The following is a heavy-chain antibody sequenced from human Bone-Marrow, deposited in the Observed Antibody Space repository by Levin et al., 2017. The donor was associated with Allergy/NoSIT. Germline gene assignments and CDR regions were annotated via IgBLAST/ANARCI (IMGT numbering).Heavy chain of an antibody. D-gene: IGHD1-14*01. CDR3: ARQLTNFYSMDV. V-gene: IGHV5-51*01. CDR1: GFKLTSHW. Sequence: GGSLRLSCRASGFKLTSHWIAWVRQMPGKGLEWMGIIYADDSDARYNPSFQGQVTISVDKSINTAYLRWTSLKASDTAIYYCARQLTNFYSMDVWGRGTSVTVSS. CDR2: IYADDSDA. J-gene: IGHJ6*03.